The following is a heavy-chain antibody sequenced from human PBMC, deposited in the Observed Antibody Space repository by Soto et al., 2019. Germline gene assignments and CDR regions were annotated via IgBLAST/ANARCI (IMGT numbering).Heavy chain of an antibody. V-gene: IGHV1-69*13. CDR1: GGTLSSYA. J-gene: IGHJ6*02. D-gene: IGHD2-21*02. Sequence: SVKVSCKASGGTLSSYAISWVRQAPGQGLEWMGGIIPIFGTANYAQKFQGRVTITADESTSTAYMELSSLRSEDTAVYYCARDKGQFGCGDRPLPYYYYGMDVWGHGTTVTVSS. CDR2: IIPIFGTA. CDR3: ARDKGQFGCGDRPLPYYYYGMDV.